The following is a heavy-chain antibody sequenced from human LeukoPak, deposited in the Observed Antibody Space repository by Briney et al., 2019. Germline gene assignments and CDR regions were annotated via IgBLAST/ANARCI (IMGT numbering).Heavy chain of an antibody. V-gene: IGHV1-58*01. D-gene: IGHD3-16*02. CDR1: GFTFTISA. Sequence: SVTVSCKASGFTFTISAVQWVRQARGQRLEGIGWIFVGSGNTNYAQNFEERVTITRDMSTSTASRELSSLKSETTAVYYCAADRQGGGGYDYVWGSYRTSQANYYYGMDVWGKGTTVTVST. CDR3: AADRQGGGGYDYVWGSYRTSQANYYYGMDV. CDR2: IFVGSGNT. J-gene: IGHJ6*04.